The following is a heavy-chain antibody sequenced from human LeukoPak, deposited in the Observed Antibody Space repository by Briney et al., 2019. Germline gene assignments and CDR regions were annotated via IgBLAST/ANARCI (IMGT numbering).Heavy chain of an antibody. CDR1: GGSISSGDYY. CDR3: AREPPFGVVIPPY. Sequence: SQTLSLTCTVSGGSISSGDYYWSWIRQPPGKGLEWIGYIYYSGSTYYNPSLKSRVTISVDTSKNQFSLKLSSVTAADTAVYYCAREPPFGVVIPPYWGQGTLVTVSS. D-gene: IGHD3-3*01. CDR2: IYYSGST. V-gene: IGHV4-30-4*01. J-gene: IGHJ4*02.